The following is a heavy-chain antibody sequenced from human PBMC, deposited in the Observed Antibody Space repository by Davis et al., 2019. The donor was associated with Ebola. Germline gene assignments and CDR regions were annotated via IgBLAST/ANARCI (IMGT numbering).Heavy chain of an antibody. J-gene: IGHJ4*02. CDR2: IRPRDSDT. CDR1: GYTFTSYY. Sequence: KVSCKTSGYTFTSYYIGWVRQMPGKGLEWMAFIRPRDSDTKYSPSFQGQVTISADRSTNTAYLQWSSLKASDTAMYYCARLNDDIFTAYPWYFDYWGQGALVTVSS. V-gene: IGHV5-51*01. CDR3: ARLNDDIFTAYPWYFDY. D-gene: IGHD3-9*01.